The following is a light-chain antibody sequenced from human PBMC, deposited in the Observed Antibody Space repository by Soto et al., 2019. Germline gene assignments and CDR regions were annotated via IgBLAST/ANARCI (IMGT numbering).Light chain of an antibody. CDR1: QSIASN. Sequence: EIAMTQSPATLPVSPGESATLSCRASQSIASNLAWYQQKPGQAPRLLIHSASARATGIPPRFSGSGSGTEFTLTISSLQSEDFAVYYCQQHNHWPSFGQGTNLEIK. CDR2: SAS. CDR3: QQHNHWPS. V-gene: IGKV3-15*01. J-gene: IGKJ2*01.